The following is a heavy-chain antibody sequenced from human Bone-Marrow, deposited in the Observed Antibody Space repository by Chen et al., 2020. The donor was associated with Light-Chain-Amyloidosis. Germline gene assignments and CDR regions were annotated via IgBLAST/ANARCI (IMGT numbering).Heavy chain of an antibody. V-gene: IGHV1-69*06. CDR1: GGTFSNYA. CDR2: IIPMFQTA. J-gene: IGHJ4*02. D-gene: IGHD2-15*01. Sequence: QVQLVQSGAEVKKPGSSVKVSCKASGGTFSNYAISWVRQAPGQGLEWMGSIIPMFQTANYAQNFQGRVTITADKSTSTAYMELSSLRSDDTAVYYCARDGQGGTPVVTALEYWGQGTLVTVSS. CDR3: ARDGQGGTPVVTALEY.